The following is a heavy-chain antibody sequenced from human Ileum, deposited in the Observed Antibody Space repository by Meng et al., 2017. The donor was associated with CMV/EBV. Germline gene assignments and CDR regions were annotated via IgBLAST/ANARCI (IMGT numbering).Heavy chain of an antibody. V-gene: IGHV3-30*18. CDR1: GVTFSSNW. D-gene: IGHD2-8*01. J-gene: IGHJ4*02. CDR2: ISYDGSNK. Sequence: GESLKISCAASGVTFSSNWMSWVRQVPGKGLEWVAVISYDGSNKYYADSVKGRFTLSRDNSKNTLYLQMNSLRAEDTAVYYCAKELNGVWPGPFDYWGQGTLVTVSS. CDR3: AKELNGVWPGPFDY.